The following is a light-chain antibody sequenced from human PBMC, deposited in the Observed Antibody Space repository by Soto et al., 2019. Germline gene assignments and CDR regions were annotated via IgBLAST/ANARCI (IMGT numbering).Light chain of an antibody. V-gene: IGKV1-5*03. CDR2: KAS. CDR1: QSISSW. CDR3: QQYNSSFRT. Sequence: DIQMTQSPSTLSASVGDRVTITCRASQSISSWLAWYQQKPGKAPKLLIYKASSLESGVPSRFSGSGSGTEFTLTISSLQPDDFATYYCQQYNSSFRTFGQGTKVEIK. J-gene: IGKJ1*01.